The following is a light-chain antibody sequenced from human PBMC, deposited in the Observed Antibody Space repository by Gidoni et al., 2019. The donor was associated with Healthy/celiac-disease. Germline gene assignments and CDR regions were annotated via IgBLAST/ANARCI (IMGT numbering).Light chain of an antibody. CDR2: EVS. CDR1: SSDVGGYNY. J-gene: IGLJ3*02. Sequence: QSALTQPASVSGSPGQSITISCTGTSSDVGGYNYVSLYQQHPGKAPKLMIYEVSNRPSGVSNRFSVFPESGNTASLTISGLQAEDEADYYCSSYTSSSPWVFGGGTKLTVL. V-gene: IGLV2-14*01. CDR3: SSYTSSSPWV.